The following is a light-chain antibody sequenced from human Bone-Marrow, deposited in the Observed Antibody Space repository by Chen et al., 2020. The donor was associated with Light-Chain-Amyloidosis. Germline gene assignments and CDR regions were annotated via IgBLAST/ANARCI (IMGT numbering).Light chain of an antibody. CDR3: QQYDDLPFT. CDR1: QDITTY. J-gene: IGKJ3*01. CDR2: DAS. V-gene: IGKV1-33*01. Sequence: DIQMTQSPSSLSASVGDRVTITCQASQDITTYLNWYQQKPGKAPKLLMSDASTLQTGVPSRFSGRGSGTDFTFTISSLQPEDIGTYYCQQYDDLPFTFGPGTTVEMK.